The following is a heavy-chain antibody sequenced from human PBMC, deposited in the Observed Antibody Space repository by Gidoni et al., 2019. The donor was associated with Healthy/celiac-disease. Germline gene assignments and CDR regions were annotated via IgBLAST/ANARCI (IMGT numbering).Heavy chain of an antibody. D-gene: IGHD2-2*01. CDR2: IKIKTDGGTT. CDR3: TTGIVVVPAAYYGMDV. V-gene: IGHV3-15*01. J-gene: IGHJ6*02. CDR1: GCTLSNAW. Sequence: EVQLVESGGGLVKPGGSLRLFCAASGCTLSNAWMSWVRQAPGKGLEWVGRIKIKTDGGTTDYAAPVKGRFTISRDDSKNTLYLQMNSLKTEDTAVYYCTTGIVVVPAAYYGMDVWGQGTTVTVSS.